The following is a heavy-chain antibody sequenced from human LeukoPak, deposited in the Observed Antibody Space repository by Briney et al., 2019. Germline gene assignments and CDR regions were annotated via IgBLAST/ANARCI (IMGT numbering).Heavy chain of an antibody. J-gene: IGHJ4*02. CDR2: ISYDGNNK. CDR3: AKDQAYCSSTSCYAPLWD. Sequence: GRSLRLSCAASGFTFSSYGMHWVRQAPGKGLEWVTVISYDGNNKYYADSVKGRFTISRDNSKNTLYLQMNSLRAEDTAVYYCAKDQAYCSSTSCYAPLWDWGQGTLVTVSS. V-gene: IGHV3-30*18. CDR1: GFTFSSYG. D-gene: IGHD2-2*01.